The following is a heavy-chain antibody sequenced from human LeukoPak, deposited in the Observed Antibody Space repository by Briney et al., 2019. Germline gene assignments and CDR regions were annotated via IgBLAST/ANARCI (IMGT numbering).Heavy chain of an antibody. Sequence: ASVKVSCKASGYTFTSYGISWVRQAPGQGLEWMGWISAYNGNTNYAQKLQGRVTMTTDTSTSTAYMELRSLRSDNTAVYYCARVGRLGVVVSAAYYFDYWGQGTLVTVSS. J-gene: IGHJ4*02. D-gene: IGHD2-2*01. CDR1: GYTFTSYG. CDR3: ARVGRLGVVVSAAYYFDY. CDR2: ISAYNGNT. V-gene: IGHV1-18*01.